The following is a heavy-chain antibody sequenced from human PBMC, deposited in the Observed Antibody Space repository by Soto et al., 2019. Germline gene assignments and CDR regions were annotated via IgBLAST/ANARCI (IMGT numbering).Heavy chain of an antibody. J-gene: IGHJ3*01. CDR3: ARGRGFMSRNALDL. Sequence: QVQLQRWGAGLLRPSETLSLTCAVYGGSFRGYYRTWLRQSPGRGLEWIGEINHSGSRNSNPSLKSRLTISVDTSRTQFSMNLTSVTAADAAVYYCARGRGFMSRNALDLWGQGTRVIVSS. CDR1: GGSFRGYY. CDR2: INHSGSR. V-gene: IGHV4-34*01.